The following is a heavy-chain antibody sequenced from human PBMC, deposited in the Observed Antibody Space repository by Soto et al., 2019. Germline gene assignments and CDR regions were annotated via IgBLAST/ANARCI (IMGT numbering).Heavy chain of an antibody. CDR1: GFSLTTSGVG. Sequence: QITLNESGPTQVKPRQTLTLTCTFSGFSLTTSGVGVGWIRQSPGKAPEGLALIYWDDDKRYSPSLKSRLTMTKDTSKNQVVLTMADLDPADTATYYCAHRVLRTVFGLVTTTAIYFDFWGQGTPVAVSS. CDR3: AHRVLRTVFGLVTTTAIYFDF. CDR2: IYWDDDK. J-gene: IGHJ4*02. D-gene: IGHD3-3*01. V-gene: IGHV2-5*02.